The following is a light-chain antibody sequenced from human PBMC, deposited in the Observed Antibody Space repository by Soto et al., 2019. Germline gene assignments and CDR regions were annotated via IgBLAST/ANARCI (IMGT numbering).Light chain of an antibody. V-gene: IGKV1-5*03. J-gene: IGKJ4*01. CDR2: KAS. CDR3: RQYLTYPLT. CDR1: QSISSW. Sequence: DIQMTQSPSTLSASVGDRVTITCRASQSISSWLAWHQQIPGRAPKVLIYKASNLESGVPSRFSGSGSGTEFTLTISSLQPDDFATYYCRQYLTYPLTFGGGTKVDIK.